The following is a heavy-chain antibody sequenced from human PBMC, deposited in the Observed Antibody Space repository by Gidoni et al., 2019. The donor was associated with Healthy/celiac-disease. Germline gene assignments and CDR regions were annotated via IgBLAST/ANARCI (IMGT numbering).Heavy chain of an antibody. CDR3: ARQRWLHWGWGAGDYYGMDV. CDR2: INHSGST. V-gene: IGHV4-34*01. J-gene: IGHJ6*02. D-gene: IGHD2-8*02. Sequence: DGLEWLGEINHSGSTNYNPSLKSRVTISVDTSKNQFSLKLSSVTAADTAVYYCARQRWLHWGWGAGDYYGMDVWGQGTTVTVSS.